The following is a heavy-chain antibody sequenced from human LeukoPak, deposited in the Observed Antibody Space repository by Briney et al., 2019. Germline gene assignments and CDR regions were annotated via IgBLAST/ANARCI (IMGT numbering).Heavy chain of an antibody. J-gene: IGHJ4*02. CDR1: GFTFSDYY. CDR3: AKDGPLTGTTNY. Sequence: GGSLRLSCAASGFTFSDYYMSWIRQAPGKGLEWVSAISGSGGSTYYADSVKGRFTISRDNSKNTLYLQMNSLRAEDTAVYYCAKDGPLTGTTNYWGQGTLVTVSS. D-gene: IGHD1-7*01. CDR2: ISGSGGST. V-gene: IGHV3-23*01.